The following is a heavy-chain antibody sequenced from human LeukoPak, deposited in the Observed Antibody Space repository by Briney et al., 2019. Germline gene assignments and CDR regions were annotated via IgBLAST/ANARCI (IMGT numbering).Heavy chain of an antibody. CDR2: VSGSGDST. D-gene: IGHD5-18*01. CDR3: AKDTGYNYGYDY. CDR1: GFTFSNYA. V-gene: IGHV3-23*01. J-gene: IGHJ4*02. Sequence: GGSLRLSCSTSGFTFSNYAMTWVRQAPGKGLEWVSLVSGSGDSTYYADSVKGRFTISRDNSKNMLYLQMNSLRAEDTAIYYCAKDTGYNYGYDYWGQGTLATVSS.